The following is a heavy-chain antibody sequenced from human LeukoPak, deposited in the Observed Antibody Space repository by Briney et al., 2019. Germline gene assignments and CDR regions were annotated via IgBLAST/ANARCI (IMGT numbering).Heavy chain of an antibody. CDR1: GYTFTRYS. CDR3: ARERDTALAPYLDY. Sequence: ASVKVSCKTSGYTFTRYSIGWVRQAPGQGLEWMGWISTYNGDTKYAQKFQDRVTMTTDTSTSTAYLEMRRLRFDDTAVYFCARERDTALAPYLDYWGQGTLLTVSS. V-gene: IGHV1-18*01. CDR2: ISTYNGDT. D-gene: IGHD5-18*01. J-gene: IGHJ4*02.